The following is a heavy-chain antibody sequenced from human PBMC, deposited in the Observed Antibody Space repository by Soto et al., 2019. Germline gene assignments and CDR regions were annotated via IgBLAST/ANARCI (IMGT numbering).Heavy chain of an antibody. CDR2: INAGNGNT. Sequence: ASVKVSCKASGYTFTSNTIHWVRQAPGQRPEWMGWINAGNGNTKYSQKFQGRVTITRDTSASTGYMELGSLRSEDTAVYYCARVGYTSSVSGFYTRGQGTMVTVSS. CDR1: GYTFTSNT. J-gene: IGHJ3*01. CDR3: ARVGYTSSVSGFYT. D-gene: IGHD6-13*01. V-gene: IGHV1-3*01.